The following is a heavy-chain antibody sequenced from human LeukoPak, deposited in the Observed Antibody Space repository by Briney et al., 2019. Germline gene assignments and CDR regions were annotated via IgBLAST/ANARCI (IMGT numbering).Heavy chain of an antibody. CDR2: INHSGST. CDR3: ASDRGIFGVVHFDY. J-gene: IGHJ4*02. CDR1: GGSFSGYY. D-gene: IGHD3-3*01. Sequence: KPSETLSLTCAVYGGSFSGYYWSRIRQPPGKGLGWIGEINHSGSTNYNPSLKSRLTISVDTSKNQFSLKLSSVTAADTAVYYCASDRGIFGVVHFDYWGQGTLVTVSS. V-gene: IGHV4-34*01.